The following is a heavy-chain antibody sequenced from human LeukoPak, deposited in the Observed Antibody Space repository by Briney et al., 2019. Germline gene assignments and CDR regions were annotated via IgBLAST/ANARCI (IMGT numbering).Heavy chain of an antibody. CDR1: GGSISSYY. J-gene: IGHJ4*02. CDR3: ARDGYYDSSGYSPTSAFDY. D-gene: IGHD3-22*01. CDR2: IYYSGST. V-gene: IGHV4-59*01. Sequence: SETLSLTSTVSGGSISSYYWSWIRQPPGKGLEWIGYIYYSGSTNYNPSLKSRVTISVDTSKNQFSLKLSSVTAADTAVYYCARDGYYDSSGYSPTSAFDYWGQGTLVTVSS.